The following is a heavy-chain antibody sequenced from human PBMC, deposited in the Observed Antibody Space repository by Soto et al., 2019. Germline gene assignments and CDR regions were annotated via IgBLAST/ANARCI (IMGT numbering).Heavy chain of an antibody. CDR3: ARHTVTTPYYFDY. J-gene: IGHJ4*02. CDR1: GGSISSYY. CDR2: IYYSGST. D-gene: IGHD4-17*01. Sequence: QVQLQESGPGLVKPSETLSLTCTVSGGSISSYYWSWIRQPPGKGLEWIGYIYYSGSTNYNPSLQSRVTNSVDTPKNQFSLKLSTVTAADTAVYYCARHTVTTPYYFDYWGQGTLVTVSS. V-gene: IGHV4-59*08.